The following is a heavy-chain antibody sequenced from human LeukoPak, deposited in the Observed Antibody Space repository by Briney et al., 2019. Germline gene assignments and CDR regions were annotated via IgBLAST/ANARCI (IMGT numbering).Heavy chain of an antibody. V-gene: IGHV4-39*01. Sequence: SASLSLTCTVSGCSFSRCSSYWVWLRQPPGTGLESIGSIYYSGSTYYSPCLKTRLTISVDTYKNQCSLKLSSVTAADTAVDYCTSTSFDPWGQGTLVTVSS. CDR2: IYYSGST. J-gene: IGHJ5*02. CDR1: GCSFSRCSSY. CDR3: TSTSFDP.